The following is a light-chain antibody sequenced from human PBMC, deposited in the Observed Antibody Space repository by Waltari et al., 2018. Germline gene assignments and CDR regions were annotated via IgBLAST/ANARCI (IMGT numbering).Light chain of an antibody. CDR2: GSS. Sequence: EIVMTQSPATLSVSPGERATLSCRASQSVSSNLALYQQKPGQAPRLLIYGSSTRATGIPARFSGSWSGTEFTLTISSLQSEDFAVYYCQQYNNWRTWTFGQGTKVEIK. J-gene: IGKJ1*01. CDR1: QSVSSN. CDR3: QQYNNWRTWT. V-gene: IGKV3-15*01.